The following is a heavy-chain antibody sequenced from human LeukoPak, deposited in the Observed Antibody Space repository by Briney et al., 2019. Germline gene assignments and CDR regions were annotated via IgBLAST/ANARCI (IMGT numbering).Heavy chain of an antibody. J-gene: IGHJ6*03. D-gene: IGHD3-3*01. CDR2: ISGSGGST. CDR1: GFTFSSYA. Sequence: AGGSLRPSCAASGFTFSSYAMSWVRQAPGKGLEWVSAISGSGGSTYYADSVKGRFTISRDNSKNTLYLQMNSLRAEDTAVYYCAKENYYDFWSGYYYYMDVWGKGTTVTVSS. V-gene: IGHV3-23*01. CDR3: AKENYYDFWSGYYYYMDV.